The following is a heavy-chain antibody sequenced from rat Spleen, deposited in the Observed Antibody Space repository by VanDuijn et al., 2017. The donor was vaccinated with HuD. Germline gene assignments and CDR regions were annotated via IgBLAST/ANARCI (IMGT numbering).Heavy chain of an antibody. Sequence: EVQLVESGGGLVQPGRSLKLSCAPSGFTFSDYAVAWVRQAPTKGLEWVATISYDGSSTYYRDSVKGRFTISRDDAKSTLYLQMDSLRSEDTATYYCARRGNSVYWNFDFWGPGTMVTVSS. CDR2: ISYDGSST. J-gene: IGHJ1*01. D-gene: IGHD4-4*01. CDR3: ARRGNSVYWNFDF. V-gene: IGHV5-29*01. CDR1: GFTFSDYA.